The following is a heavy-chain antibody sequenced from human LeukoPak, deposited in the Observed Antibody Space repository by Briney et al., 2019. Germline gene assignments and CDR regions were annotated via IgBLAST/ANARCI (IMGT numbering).Heavy chain of an antibody. D-gene: IGHD5-18*01. Sequence: SETLSLTCTVSGGSISSSSYYWGWIRQPPGKGLEWIGSIYCRGTTYYNPSLKSRVTISVDTSKNQFSLKLSSVTAGDTAVYYCAKLTEGNTYGHERTSDYWGQGTLVTVSS. CDR1: GGSISSSSYY. J-gene: IGHJ4*02. V-gene: IGHV4-39*01. CDR3: AKLTEGNTYGHERTSDY. CDR2: IYCRGTT.